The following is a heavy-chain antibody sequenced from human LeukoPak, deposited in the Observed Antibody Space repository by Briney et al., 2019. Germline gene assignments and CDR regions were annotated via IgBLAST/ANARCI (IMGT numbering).Heavy chain of an antibody. CDR2: IRSKAYGGTT. D-gene: IGHD3-3*01. CDR3: TSDFWSGYYWSWY. CDR1: GFTFSSYA. J-gene: IGHJ4*02. V-gene: IGHV3-49*04. Sequence: GGSLRLSCAASGFTFSSYAMSWVRQAPGKGLEWVGFIRSKAYGGTTEYAASVKGRFTISRDDSKSIAYLQMNSLKTEDTAVYYCTSDFWSGYYWSWYWGQGTLVTVSS.